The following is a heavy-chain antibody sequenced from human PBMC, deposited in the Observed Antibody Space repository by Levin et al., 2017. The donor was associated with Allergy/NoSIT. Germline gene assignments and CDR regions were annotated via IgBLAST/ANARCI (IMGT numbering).Heavy chain of an antibody. D-gene: IGHD2-15*01. Sequence: ASVKVSCKASGYTFTSYDINWVRQATGQGLEWMGWMNPNSGNTGYAQKFQGRVTMTRNTSISTAYMELSSLRSEDTAVYYCVLVVVAPPYYGMDVWGQGTTVTVSS. CDR1: GYTFTSYD. CDR2: MNPNSGNT. J-gene: IGHJ6*02. V-gene: IGHV1-8*01. CDR3: VLVVVAPPYYGMDV.